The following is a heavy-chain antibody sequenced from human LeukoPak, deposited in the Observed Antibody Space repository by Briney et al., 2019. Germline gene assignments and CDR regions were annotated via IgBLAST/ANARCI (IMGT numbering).Heavy chain of an antibody. J-gene: IGHJ4*02. D-gene: IGHD3-22*01. CDR1: GFTFSSYE. CDR3: AKRDYDSSGYYPLFDY. V-gene: IGHV3-48*03. Sequence: GGSLRLSCAASGFTFSSYEMNWVRQAPGKGLEWVSYISSSGSTIYYADSVKGRFTISRDNAKNSLYLQMNSLRAEDTAVYYCAKRDYDSSGYYPLFDYWGQGTLVTVSS. CDR2: ISSSGSTI.